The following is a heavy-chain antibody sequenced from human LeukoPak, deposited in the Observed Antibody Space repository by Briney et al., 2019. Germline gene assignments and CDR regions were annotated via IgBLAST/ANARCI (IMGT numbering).Heavy chain of an antibody. CDR2: IWYDGSNK. V-gene: IGHV3-33*01. CDR3: ARDTGSDSTMQDAFDI. Sequence: PGGSLRLSCAASGFTFSSYGMHWVRQAPGKGLEWVAVIWYDGSNKYYADSVEGRFTISRDNSKNTLYLQMNSLRAEDTAVYYCARDTGSDSTMQDAFDIWGQGTMVTVSS. CDR1: GFTFSSYG. D-gene: IGHD2/OR15-2a*01. J-gene: IGHJ3*02.